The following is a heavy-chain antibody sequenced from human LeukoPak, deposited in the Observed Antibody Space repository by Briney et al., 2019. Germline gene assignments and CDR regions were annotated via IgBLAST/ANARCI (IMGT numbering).Heavy chain of an antibody. CDR3: ARAAYDSSGYLTL. Sequence: GRSLRLSCAASGFTFSSYGMHWVRQAPGKGLEWVAVIWYDGTNKYYADSVKGRFTISRDNSKDTLFLQMNILRAEDTAVYYCARAAYDSSGYLTLWGQGTLVAVSS. J-gene: IGHJ4*02. CDR2: IWYDGTNK. V-gene: IGHV3-33*01. D-gene: IGHD3-22*01. CDR1: GFTFSSYG.